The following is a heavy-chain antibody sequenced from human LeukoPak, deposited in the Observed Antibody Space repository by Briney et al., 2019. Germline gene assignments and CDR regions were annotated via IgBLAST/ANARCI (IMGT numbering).Heavy chain of an antibody. CDR2: MNPNSGNT. Sequence: GASVKVSCKASGYTFTSYDINWVRQATGQGLEWMGWMNPNSGNTGYAQKFQGRVTMTRNTSISTAYMELSSLRSEDTVVYYCARGLRTMIVVVGGLYYFDYWGQGTLVTVSS. V-gene: IGHV1-8*01. CDR3: ARGLRTMIVVVGGLYYFDY. CDR1: GYTFTSYD. J-gene: IGHJ4*02. D-gene: IGHD3-22*01.